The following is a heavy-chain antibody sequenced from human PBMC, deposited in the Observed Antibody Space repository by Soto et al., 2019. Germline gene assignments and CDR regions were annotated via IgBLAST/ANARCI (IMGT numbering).Heavy chain of an antibody. D-gene: IGHD5-18*01. CDR3: ARGVVGYSYGYDY. CDR2: ISGHGDAT. Sequence: HPGGSLRLSCAASGFPFTGYAMSWVRQAPGKGLEWVSAISGHGDATFYADSVKGRFTISRDNAKNSLYLQMNSLRAEDTAVYYCARGVVGYSYGYDYWGQGTLVTVSS. V-gene: IGHV3-23*01. CDR1: GFPFTGYA. J-gene: IGHJ4*02.